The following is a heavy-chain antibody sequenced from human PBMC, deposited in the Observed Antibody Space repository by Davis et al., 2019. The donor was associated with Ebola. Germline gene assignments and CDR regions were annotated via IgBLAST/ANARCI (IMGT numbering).Heavy chain of an antibody. Sequence: PGGSLRLSCAASGFTFDDYAMHWVRQAPGKGLEWVSGISWNSGSIGYADSVKGRFTISRDNAKNSLYLQMNSLRAEDTAVYYCAQTSSTSPRYYYYGMDVWGQGTTVTVSS. V-gene: IGHV3-9*01. CDR2: ISWNSGSI. J-gene: IGHJ6*02. CDR3: AQTSSTSPRYYYYGMDV. CDR1: GFTFDDYA. D-gene: IGHD2-2*01.